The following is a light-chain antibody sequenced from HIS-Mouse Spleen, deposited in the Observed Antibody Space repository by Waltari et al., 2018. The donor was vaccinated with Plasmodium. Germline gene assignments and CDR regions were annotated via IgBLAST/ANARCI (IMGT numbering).Light chain of an antibody. CDR1: ALTKKY. V-gene: IGLV3-10*01. Sequence: SSELTQPPSWSVSPGQTARTPCSVDALTKKYPYMYQQKTGQAPLLVSYEDSKRPSGIPERFSGSSSGTMGTLTISRAQVEDEADYYCYSTDSSGNHRVFGGGTKLTVL. J-gene: IGLJ3*02. CDR3: YSTDSSGNHRV. CDR2: EDS.